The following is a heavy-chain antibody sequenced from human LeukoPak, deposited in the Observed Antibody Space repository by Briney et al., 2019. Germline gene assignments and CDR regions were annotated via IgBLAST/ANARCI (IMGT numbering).Heavy chain of an antibody. V-gene: IGHV4-34*01. CDR1: GGSFSGYY. CDR3: ARGVVWNWFDP. CDR2: INHSGST. Sequence: PSETLSLTCAVYGGSFSGYYWGWIRQPPGKGLEWIGEINHSGSTNYNPSLKSRVTISVDTSKNQFSLKLSSVTAADTAVYYCARGVVWNWFDPWGQGTLVTVSS. J-gene: IGHJ5*02. D-gene: IGHD2-15*01.